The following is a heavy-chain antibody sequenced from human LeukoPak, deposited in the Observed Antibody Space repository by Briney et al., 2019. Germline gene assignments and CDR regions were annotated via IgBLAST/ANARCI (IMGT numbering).Heavy chain of an antibody. CDR3: ERDQGYSSGWYGGVLVH. V-gene: IGHV3-30-3*01. Sequence: GGSLRLSCAASGFTFSSYAMHWVRQAPGKGLEWVAVISYDGSNKYYADSVKGRFTISRDNSKNTLYLQMNSLRAEDTAVYYCERDQGYSSGWYGGVLVHWGQGTLVTVSS. J-gene: IGHJ4*02. CDR1: GFTFSSYA. D-gene: IGHD6-19*01. CDR2: ISYDGSNK.